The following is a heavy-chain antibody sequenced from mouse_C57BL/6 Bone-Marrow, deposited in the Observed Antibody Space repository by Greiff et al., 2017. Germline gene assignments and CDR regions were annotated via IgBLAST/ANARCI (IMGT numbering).Heavy chain of an antibody. CDR1: GFSLTSYG. D-gene: IGHD2-1*01. Sequence: VQLQESGPGLVQPSQSLSITCTVSGFSLTSYGVHWVRQSPGKGLEWLGVIWSGGSTDYNAAFISRLSISKDNSKSQVFFKMNSLQADDTAIYYCARGDGNHLGYWGQGTTLTVSS. J-gene: IGHJ2*01. CDR3: ARGDGNHLGY. V-gene: IGHV2-2*01. CDR2: IWSGGST.